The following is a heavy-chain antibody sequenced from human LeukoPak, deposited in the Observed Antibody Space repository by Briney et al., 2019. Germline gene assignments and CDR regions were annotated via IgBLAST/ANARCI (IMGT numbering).Heavy chain of an antibody. D-gene: IGHD4-17*01. CDR2: INPNSGGT. CDR3: ARGYGDYFNWFDP. J-gene: IGHJ5*02. Sequence: ASVKVSCKASGYTFTGYYMHWVRQAPGQGLEWMGWINPNSGGTNYAQKFQGRVTMTRDTSISTAYMELSRLRSDDTAVCYCARGYGDYFNWFDPWGQGTLVTVSS. V-gene: IGHV1-2*02. CDR1: GYTFTGYY.